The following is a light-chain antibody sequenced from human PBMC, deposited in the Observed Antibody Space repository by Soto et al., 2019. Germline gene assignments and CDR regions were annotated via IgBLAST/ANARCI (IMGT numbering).Light chain of an antibody. J-gene: IGKJ1*01. V-gene: IGKV1-5*01. CDR2: DAS. Sequence: DIQMTQSHSMLSAAVGDRVTISCRASQNVNIVLAWYQEKPAKAPKLLISDASTLASGVPSRVSGSGSVTEFTLTITGLQPAESATYSCTHYSSYYRPVGQGTKV. CDR1: QNVNIV. CDR3: THYSSYYRP.